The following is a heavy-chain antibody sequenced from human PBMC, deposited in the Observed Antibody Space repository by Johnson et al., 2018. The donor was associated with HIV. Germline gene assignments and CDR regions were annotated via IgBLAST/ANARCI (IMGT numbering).Heavy chain of an antibody. CDR2: LSYAGGNF. CDR3: ARGPLYYFASGLWAFDI. D-gene: IGHD3-10*01. CDR1: GFTFGIYA. V-gene: IGHV3-30-3*01. J-gene: IGHJ3*02. Sequence: QVQLVESGGGVVQPGGSLRLSCAASGFTFGIYASHGVGRAPGKGRGWVAVLSYAGGNFSSANSGKGGFTFPRDNSKNTLYLKMNSLTTEDTAVYFCARGPLYYFASGLWAFDIWGQGTMVTVSS.